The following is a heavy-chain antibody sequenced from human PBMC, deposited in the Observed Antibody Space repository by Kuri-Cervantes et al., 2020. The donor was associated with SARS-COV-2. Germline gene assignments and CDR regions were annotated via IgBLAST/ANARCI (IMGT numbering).Heavy chain of an antibody. CDR3: ARHRDFWNDGMDV. CDR1: GFTVSRNY. V-gene: IGHV3-53*01. D-gene: IGHD3-3*01. Sequence: GESLKISCAVSGFTVSRNYMSWVRQAPGKGLEWVSIIYRGGTTYYADSVKGRFTISRDISKDKVYLQMDTVIAEDTGVYYCARHRDFWNDGMDVWGQGTTVTVSS. CDR2: IYRGGTT. J-gene: IGHJ6*02.